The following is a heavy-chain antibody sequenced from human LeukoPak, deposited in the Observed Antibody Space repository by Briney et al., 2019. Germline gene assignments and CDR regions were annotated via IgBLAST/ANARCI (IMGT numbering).Heavy chain of an antibody. CDR2: INAYNGDT. D-gene: IGHD2-15*01. CDR1: GYTFTSYG. V-gene: IGHV1-18*04. J-gene: IGHJ5*02. CDR3: ARVGPRYCSGGSCSRFDP. Sequence: ASVKVSCTASGYTFTSYGISWVRQAPGQGLEWMGGINAYNGDTNYPQKLQGRVNMTTDTSTSTAYMELRSLRSDDTAVYYCARVGPRYCSGGSCSRFDPGGEGTLVTVSS.